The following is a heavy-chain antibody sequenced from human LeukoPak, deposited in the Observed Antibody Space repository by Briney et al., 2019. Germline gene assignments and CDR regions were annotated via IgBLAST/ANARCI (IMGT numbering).Heavy chain of an antibody. CDR2: IIPIFGTA. CDR3: ARSSITIFGVVIAVFDY. CDR1: GGTFSSYA. D-gene: IGHD3-3*01. V-gene: IGHV1-69*13. J-gene: IGHJ4*02. Sequence: ASVKVSCKASGGTFSSYAISWVRQAPGQGLEWMGGIIPIFGTANYAQKFQGRVTITAVESTSTAYMELSSLRSEDTAVYYCARSSITIFGVVIAVFDYWGQGTLVTVSS.